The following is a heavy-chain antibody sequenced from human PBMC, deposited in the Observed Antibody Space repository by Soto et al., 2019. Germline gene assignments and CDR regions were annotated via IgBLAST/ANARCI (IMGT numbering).Heavy chain of an antibody. CDR2: ISKSDYT. Sequence: GGSLRLSCTVSGFAFNNYGINWVRQAPGKGLEWVSSISKSDYTYYSDSVKGRFTVSRDNAKNSVSLQMNTLRVEDTAVYYCAREDSIIIPAVSDFWGQGTLVTVSS. J-gene: IGHJ4*02. V-gene: IGHV3-21*01. D-gene: IGHD2-2*01. CDR1: GFAFNNYG. CDR3: AREDSIIIPAVSDF.